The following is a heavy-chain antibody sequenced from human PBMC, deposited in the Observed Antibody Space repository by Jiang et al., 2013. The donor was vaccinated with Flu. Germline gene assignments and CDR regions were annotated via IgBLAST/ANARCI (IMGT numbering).Heavy chain of an antibody. CDR3: ARGSSGLLGWFDP. J-gene: IGHJ5*02. D-gene: IGHD3-22*01. V-gene: IGHV5-51*01. CDR2: IYPGDSDT. Sequence: LEWMGIIYPGDSDTRYSPSFQGQVTISADKSISTAYLQWSSLKASDTAMYYCARGSSGLLGWFDPWGQGTLVTVSS.